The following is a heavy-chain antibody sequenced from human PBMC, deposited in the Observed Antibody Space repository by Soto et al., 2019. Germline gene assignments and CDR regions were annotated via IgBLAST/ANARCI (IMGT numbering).Heavy chain of an antibody. D-gene: IGHD3-22*01. CDR2: VSHDGKTE. Sequence: QVQLVESGGGVVQPGRSLRLSCAASGFTFSSYAMHWVRQAPGKGLEWVAVVSHDGKTEYHAASVKGRFTISRDTSANILSLQMNRLRDEYTAVYYCGREPYISGHYSGGCDVWGHGTMVTVS. CDR1: GFTFSSYA. J-gene: IGHJ3*01. CDR3: GREPYISGHYSGGCDV. V-gene: IGHV3-30*04.